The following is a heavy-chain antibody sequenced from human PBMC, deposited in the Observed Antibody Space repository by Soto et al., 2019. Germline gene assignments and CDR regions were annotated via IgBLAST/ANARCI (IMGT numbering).Heavy chain of an antibody. D-gene: IGHD6-6*01. CDR2: IDPSDSYT. J-gene: IGHJ6*02. V-gene: IGHV5-10-1*01. CDR1: GYSFTSYW. CDR3: ARQGKQLVHYYYYGMDV. Sequence: GESLKISCKGSGYSFTSYWISWVRQMPGKGLEWMGRIDPSDSYTNYSPSFQGHVTISADKSISTAYLQWSSLKASDTAMYYCARQGKQLVHYYYYGMDVWGQGTTVTVSS.